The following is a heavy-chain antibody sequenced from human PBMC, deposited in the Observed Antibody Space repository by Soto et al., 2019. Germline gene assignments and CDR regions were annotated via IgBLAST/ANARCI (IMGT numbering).Heavy chain of an antibody. CDR2: INPSGGST. CDR3: ARPIAAAGTSLSNGMDV. J-gene: IGHJ6*02. CDR1: AYTFTSYY. V-gene: IGHV1-46*01. D-gene: IGHD6-13*01. Sequence: ASVKVSCKASAYTFTSYYMHWVRQAPGQGLEWMGIINPSGGSTSYAQKFQGRVTMTRDTSTSTVYMELSSLRSEDTAVYYCARPIAAAGTSLSNGMDVWGQGTTVTVS.